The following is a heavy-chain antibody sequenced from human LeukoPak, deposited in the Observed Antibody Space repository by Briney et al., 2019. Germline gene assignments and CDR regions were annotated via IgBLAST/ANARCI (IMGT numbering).Heavy chain of an antibody. D-gene: IGHD4-17*01. J-gene: IGHJ4*02. CDR3: ARDYAANVGSFFFDY. V-gene: IGHV3-23*01. CDR1: GFTFNNYA. Sequence: PGGSLRLSCAASGFTFNNYAMNWVRQAPGKGLEWVSFISDGGDTTYYADSVKGRFTISRDNSKNTLYLQMNSLRAEDTAVYYCARDYAANVGSFFFDYWARGTLVPASS. CDR2: ISDGGDTT.